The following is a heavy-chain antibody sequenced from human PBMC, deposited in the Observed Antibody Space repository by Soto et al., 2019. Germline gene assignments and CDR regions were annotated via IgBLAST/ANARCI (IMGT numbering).Heavy chain of an antibody. CDR3: AKDGAAAGTFDY. CDR1: GFTFSSYA. V-gene: IGHV3-30*18. CDR2: VSSDGNTK. J-gene: IGHJ4*02. D-gene: IGHD6-13*01. Sequence: PGGSLRLSCTTSGFTFSSYAMQWVRQAPGKGLERVAVVSSDGNTKIYVDSVKGRFTISRDNSKNTVYLQMNSLRVEDTAIYYCAKDGAAAGTFDYWGQGTLVTVSS.